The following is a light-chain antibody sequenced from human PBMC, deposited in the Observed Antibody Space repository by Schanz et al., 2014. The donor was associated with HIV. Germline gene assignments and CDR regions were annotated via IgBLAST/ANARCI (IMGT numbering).Light chain of an antibody. CDR3: ATWDIILNGPV. J-gene: IGLJ2*01. V-gene: IGLV2-11*01. CDR2: DVT. Sequence: QSALTQPRSVSGSPGQSVTISCTGTSSDIGGYKFVSWYQHHPGKAPKVLIHDVTKRPSGIPNRFSGSKSGNPASLVISGLQAEDEADYYCATWDIILNGPVFRGGTKLTVL. CDR1: SSDIGGYKF.